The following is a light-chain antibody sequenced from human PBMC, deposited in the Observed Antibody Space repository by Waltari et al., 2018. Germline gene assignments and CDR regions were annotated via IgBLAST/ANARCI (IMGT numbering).Light chain of an antibody. CDR3: SSYTGSSTPYV. CDR1: SSDVGGYNP. CDR2: EVS. V-gene: IGLV2-14*01. Sequence: QSALTQPASVSGSPGQSITISCPGTSSDVGGYNPVSWYQQHPGKAPKLMIYEVSNRPSGVSNRFSGSKSGNTASLTISGLQAEDEADYYCSSYTGSSTPYVFGSGTKVTVL. J-gene: IGLJ1*01.